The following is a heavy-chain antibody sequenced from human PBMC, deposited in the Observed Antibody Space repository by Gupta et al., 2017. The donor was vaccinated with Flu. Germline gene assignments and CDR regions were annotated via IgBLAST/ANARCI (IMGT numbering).Heavy chain of an antibody. CDR2: VDPEDGET. Sequence: EVQLVQSGAEVKKPGATVKISCKVSGYTFPDYYMHWVQQAPGKGLEWMGLVDPEDGETIYAEKFQGRVTITADTSTDTAYMELSSLRSEDTALYYCATTGYYDSSGYYYGYYYYYYGMDVWGQGTTVTVSS. V-gene: IGHV1-69-2*01. CDR3: ATTGYYDSSGYYYGYYYYYYGMDV. D-gene: IGHD3-22*01. CDR1: GYTFPDYY. J-gene: IGHJ6*02.